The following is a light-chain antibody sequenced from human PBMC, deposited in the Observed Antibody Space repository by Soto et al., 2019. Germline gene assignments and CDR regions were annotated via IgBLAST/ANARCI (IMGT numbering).Light chain of an antibody. CDR3: CSYAGSYTV. CDR2: DVN. V-gene: IGLV2-11*01. CDR1: SSDVGGYNY. Sequence: QSALTQPRSVSGSPGQSVTISCTGTSSDVGGYNYVSWYQQHPGKAPKLMIYDVNKWPSGVPDRVSGSKSGNTASLTISGVQAEDEADYYCCSYAGSYTVFGGGTELTVL. J-gene: IGLJ2*01.